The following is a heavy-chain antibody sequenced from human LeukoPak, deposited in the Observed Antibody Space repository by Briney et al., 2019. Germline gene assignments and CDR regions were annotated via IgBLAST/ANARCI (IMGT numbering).Heavy chain of an antibody. V-gene: IGHV4-59*08. CDR1: GGSVSSYY. CDR3: ARQVMYSSSWAGHRGWIDP. D-gene: IGHD6-13*01. CDR2: IYYSGST. J-gene: IGHJ5*02. Sequence: SETLSLTCTVSGGSVSSYYWSWIRQPPGKGLEWIGYIYYSGSTNYNPSLKSRVTISVDTSKNQFSLKLSSVTAADTAVYYCARQVMYSSSWAGHRGWIDPWGQGTPVTVSS.